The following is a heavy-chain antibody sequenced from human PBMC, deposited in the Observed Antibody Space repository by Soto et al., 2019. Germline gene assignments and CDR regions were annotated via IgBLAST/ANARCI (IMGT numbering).Heavy chain of an antibody. J-gene: IGHJ3*01. CDR2: ISGDSNYI. D-gene: IGHD3-22*01. V-gene: IGHV3-21*06. CDR3: ARVVYFDRSAYGL. CDR1: GFSFSGYN. Sequence: PXGSLRLSCAASGFSFSGYNMNWVRQAPGKGLEWVSSISGDSNYIYYADSVQGRFTISRDNAKNSVYLQMNSLRAEDTAVYYCARVVYFDRSAYGLWGQGTMVTVSS.